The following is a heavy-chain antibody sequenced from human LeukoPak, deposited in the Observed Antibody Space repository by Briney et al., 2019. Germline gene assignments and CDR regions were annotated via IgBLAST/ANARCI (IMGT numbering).Heavy chain of an antibody. V-gene: IGHV5-51*07. Sequence: GESLKISCKGSGYNFTNYWIDWVHQMPGKGLEWMGVIYPTDSDTKYSPSFQGQVTISVAKSISTAYLQWSGLKASDTAVYFCARRPPYTSSWIDYWGQGTLVTVSS. CDR3: ARRPPYTSSWIDY. CDR1: GYNFTNYW. D-gene: IGHD6-13*01. J-gene: IGHJ4*02. CDR2: IYPTDSDT.